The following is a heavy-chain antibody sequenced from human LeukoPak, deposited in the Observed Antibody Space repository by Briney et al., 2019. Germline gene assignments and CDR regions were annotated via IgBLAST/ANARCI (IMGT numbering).Heavy chain of an antibody. CDR3: ATLLQGDSSGYYFDY. Sequence: VSVKVSCKVSGYTLTELSMHWVRQAPGKGLEWMGGFDPEDGETIYAQKFQGRVTMTEDTSTDTAYMELSSLRSEDTAVYYCATLLQGDSSGYYFDYWGQGTLVTVSS. D-gene: IGHD3-22*01. V-gene: IGHV1-24*01. J-gene: IGHJ4*02. CDR2: FDPEDGET. CDR1: GYTLTELS.